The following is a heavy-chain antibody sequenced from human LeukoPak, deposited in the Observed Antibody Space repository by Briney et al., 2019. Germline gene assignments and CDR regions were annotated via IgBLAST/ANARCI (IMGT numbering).Heavy chain of an antibody. V-gene: IGHV1-18*04. D-gene: IGHD6-19*01. CDR1: GYTFTGYY. CDR2: ISAYNGNT. Sequence: ASVKVSCKASGYTFTGYYMHWVRQAPGQGLEWMGWISAYNGNTNYAQKLQGRVTMTTDTSTSTAYMELRSLRSDDTAVYYCARDSVAGPYYFDYWGQGTLVTVSS. CDR3: ARDSVAGPYYFDY. J-gene: IGHJ4*02.